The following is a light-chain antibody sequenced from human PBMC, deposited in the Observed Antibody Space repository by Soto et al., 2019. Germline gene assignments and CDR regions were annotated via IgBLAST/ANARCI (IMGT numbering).Light chain of an antibody. V-gene: IGKV1-39*01. CDR3: QQSSITPWT. J-gene: IGKJ1*01. Sequence: DIKMTPSPSSLSVSVGDRVTITCRAPQSICRSLNWYQQRPGKVPKLLIYAASGLQSGVPSRFSGSGSGTDFTLTISSLQPEDFATYYCQQSSITPWTFGQGTKVEI. CDR2: AAS. CDR1: QSICRS.